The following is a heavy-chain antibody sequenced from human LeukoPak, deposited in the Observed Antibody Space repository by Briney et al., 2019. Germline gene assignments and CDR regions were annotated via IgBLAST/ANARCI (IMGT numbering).Heavy chain of an antibody. CDR2: IYSGGST. V-gene: IGHV3-53*01. CDR1: GFTVGSNY. Sequence: GGSLRLSCAASGFTVGSNYMSWVRQAPGKGLEWVSVIYSGGSTYYADSVKGRFTISRDNAKNSLYLQMNSLRAEDTAVYYCAELGITMIGGVWGKGTTVTISS. J-gene: IGHJ6*04. D-gene: IGHD3-10*02. CDR3: AELGITMIGGV.